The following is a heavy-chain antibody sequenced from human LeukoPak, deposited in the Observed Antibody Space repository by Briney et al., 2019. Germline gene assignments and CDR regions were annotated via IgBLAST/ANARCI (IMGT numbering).Heavy chain of an antibody. Sequence: PGGSLRLSCGPSGLTFSSYAMHWVRQAPGKGVEGVAVISYDGSNTYYADSVKGRFTISRDNSKNTLYLHMNSLRAEDTAVYYCAGGLGSGSGYFGGAYWGQGTLVTVSS. CDR1: GLTFSSYA. D-gene: IGHD3-22*01. J-gene: IGHJ4*02. V-gene: IGHV3-30*04. CDR2: ISYDGSNT. CDR3: AGGLGSGSGYFGGAY.